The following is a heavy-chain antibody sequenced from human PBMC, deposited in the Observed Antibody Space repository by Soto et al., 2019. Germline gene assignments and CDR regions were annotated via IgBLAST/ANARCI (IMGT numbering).Heavy chain of an antibody. V-gene: IGHV1-69*13. J-gene: IGHJ4*02. D-gene: IGHD1-26*01. CDR2: IIPIFGTI. CDR1: RGTFSTYG. CDR3: ARGPHFGSYYGWPSYFDY. Sequence: WASVKVSCKASRGTFSTYGITWVRQAPEKGLEWMGGIIPIFGTIKYAENFHGRVTITADESTSTAYMELSSLRSEDTAMYYCARGPHFGSYYGWPSYFDYWGQGTQVTVSS.